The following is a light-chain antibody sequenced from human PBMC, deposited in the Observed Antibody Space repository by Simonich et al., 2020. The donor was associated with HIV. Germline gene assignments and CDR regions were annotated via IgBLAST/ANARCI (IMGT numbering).Light chain of an antibody. CDR1: QSVLYSSNNKNY. Sequence: DIVMTQSPDSLAVSLGERATINCKSSQSVLYSSNNKNYLAWYQQKPVRPPKLLIYWASTRESGVPDRFSGSGSGTDFTLTISSLQAEDVALYYCQQYYSTPPTFGQGTKVEIK. CDR3: QQYYSTPPT. J-gene: IGKJ1*01. CDR2: WAS. V-gene: IGKV4-1*01.